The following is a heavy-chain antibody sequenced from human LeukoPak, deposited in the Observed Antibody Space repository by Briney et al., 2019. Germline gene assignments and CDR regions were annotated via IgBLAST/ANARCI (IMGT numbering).Heavy chain of an antibody. Sequence: GGSLRLSCAASGFTFSSYGMHWVRQAPGKGLEWVAVIWYDGSNKYYADSVKGRFTISRDNSKNTLYLQMNSLRAEDTAVYYCARGGEAHYFDYWGQGTLVTVSS. V-gene: IGHV3-33*01. J-gene: IGHJ4*02. CDR2: IWYDGSNK. CDR3: ARGGEAHYFDY. CDR1: GFTFSSYG.